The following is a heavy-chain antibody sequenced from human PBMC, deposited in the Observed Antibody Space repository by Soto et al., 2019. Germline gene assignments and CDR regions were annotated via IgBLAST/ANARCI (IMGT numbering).Heavy chain of an antibody. CDR2: IYFSGGT. J-gene: IGHJ4*02. D-gene: IGHD6-13*01. CDR3: ARESRSWYGSIWDY. CDR1: GDSVCSYY. Sequence: HSETPSITCTVCGDSVCSYYWSWIRQHPGKGLEWIGYIYFSGGTNYNPSLKSRVTISVDTSKNQFSLKLSSVTAADTAVYYCARESRSWYGSIWDYWGQGTLVTVSS. V-gene: IGHV4-59*02.